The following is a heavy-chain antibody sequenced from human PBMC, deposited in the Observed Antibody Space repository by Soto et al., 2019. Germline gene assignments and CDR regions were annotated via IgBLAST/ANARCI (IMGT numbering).Heavy chain of an antibody. CDR1: GFTFSNYG. J-gene: IGHJ5*02. D-gene: IGHD5-18*01. V-gene: IGHV3-33*01. CDR2: IWYDESNK. Sequence: QVQLVESGGGVVQPGRSLRLSCAASGFTFSNYGMHWVRQAPGKGLEWVAVIWYDESNKYYADSVKGRFTISRDNSKNTLYLQMNSLRAEDTAVYYCARAWGDTAMVGTWGQGTLVTVSS. CDR3: ARAWGDTAMVGT.